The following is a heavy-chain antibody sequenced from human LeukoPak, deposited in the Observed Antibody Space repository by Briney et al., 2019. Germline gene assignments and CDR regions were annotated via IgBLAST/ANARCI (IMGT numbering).Heavy chain of an antibody. D-gene: IGHD3-10*01. Sequence: PGGSLRLSCAAPGFTFSSYWMSWVRQAPGKGLEWVANIKQDGGEKYYVDSVKGRFTISRDNAKNSLYLQMNSLRAEDTAVYYCAREILLWFGELFGAFGIWGQGTMVTVSS. CDR3: AREILLWFGELFGAFGI. CDR2: IKQDGGEK. J-gene: IGHJ3*02. CDR1: GFTFSSYW. V-gene: IGHV3-7*03.